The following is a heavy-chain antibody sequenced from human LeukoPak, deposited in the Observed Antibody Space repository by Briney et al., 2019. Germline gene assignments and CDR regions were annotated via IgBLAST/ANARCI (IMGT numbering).Heavy chain of an antibody. CDR3: AREDDSWGPNNLDL. V-gene: IGHV3-48*02. Sequence: GGSLRLSCAASAFTFSDYSMNWVRQAPGKGLEWISYIDTSSSTMYYADSVMGRFTISRDNAKESLYLQMNSLRDENTAVYYCAREDDSWGPNNLDLWGQGTMVTVSS. D-gene: IGHD7-27*01. CDR1: AFTFSDYS. J-gene: IGHJ3*01. CDR2: IDTSSSTM.